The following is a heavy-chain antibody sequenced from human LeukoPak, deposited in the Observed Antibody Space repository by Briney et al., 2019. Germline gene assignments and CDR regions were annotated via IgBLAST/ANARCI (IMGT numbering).Heavy chain of an antibody. J-gene: IGHJ6*03. V-gene: IGHV3-53*01. Sequence: AGGSLRLSCAASGFTVSSNYMSWVRQAPGKGLEWVSVIYSGGSTYYADSVKGRFTISRDNSKNTLYLQMNSLRAEDTAVYYCAKGGRGYSYGYGYYYYYYMDVWGKGTTVTVSS. D-gene: IGHD5-18*01. CDR3: AKGGRGYSYGYGYYYYYYMDV. CDR2: IYSGGST. CDR1: GFTVSSNY.